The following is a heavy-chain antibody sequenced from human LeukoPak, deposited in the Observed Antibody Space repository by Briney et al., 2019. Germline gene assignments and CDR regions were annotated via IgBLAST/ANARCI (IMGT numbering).Heavy chain of an antibody. D-gene: IGHD3-22*01. CDR3: ARLTYYYDSSGFNWFDP. CDR2: ISTSNGDT. CDR1: GYTFTSYG. J-gene: IGHJ5*02. Sequence: ASVKVSCKASGYTFTSYGITWVRQAPGQGLEWTGWISTSNGDTNYAQKLQGRVTMTTDTSTSTAYMELRSLRSDDTAVYYCARLTYYYDSSGFNWFDPWGQGTLVTVSS. V-gene: IGHV1-18*01.